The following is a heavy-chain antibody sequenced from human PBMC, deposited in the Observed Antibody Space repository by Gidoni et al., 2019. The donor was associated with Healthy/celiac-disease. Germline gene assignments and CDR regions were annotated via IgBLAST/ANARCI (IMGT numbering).Heavy chain of an antibody. Sequence: EVQLLESGGGLVQPGGSLRLSCAASGFTFSSYAMSWVRQAPGKGLEWVSAISGSGGSTYYADSVKGRFTISRDNSKNTLYLQMNSLRAEDTAVYYCAKVPAVSGYSYGLTLPADYWGQGTLVTVSS. CDR3: AKVPAVSGYSYGLTLPADY. CDR2: ISGSGGST. D-gene: IGHD5-18*01. V-gene: IGHV3-23*01. J-gene: IGHJ4*02. CDR1: GFTFSSYA.